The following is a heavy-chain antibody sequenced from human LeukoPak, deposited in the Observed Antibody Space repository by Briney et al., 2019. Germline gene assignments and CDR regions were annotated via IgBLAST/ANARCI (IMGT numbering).Heavy chain of an antibody. CDR1: GFTFSNFA. D-gene: IGHD2-2*02. CDR2: ISGSGGST. CDR3: AKDRQGVVPAATPFDY. J-gene: IGHJ4*02. V-gene: IGHV3-23*01. Sequence: GGSLRLSCAASGFTFSNFAMSWVRQAPGKGLEWVSAISGSGGSTYYADSVKGRFTISRDNSKNTLYLQMNSLRAEDTAVYYCAKDRQGVVPAATPFDYWGQGTLVTVSS.